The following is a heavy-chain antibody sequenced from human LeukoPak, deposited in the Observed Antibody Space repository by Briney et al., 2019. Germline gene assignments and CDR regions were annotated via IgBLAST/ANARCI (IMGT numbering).Heavy chain of an antibody. CDR2: INHSGST. J-gene: IGHJ5*02. D-gene: IGHD3-22*01. CDR1: GGSFSGYY. CDR3: ARGVTMIGRLRFDP. Sequence: SETLSLTCAVYGGSFSGYYWSWIRQPPGKGLEWIGEINHSGSTNYNPSLKSRVTISVDTSKNQFSLRLSSVTAADTAVYYCARGVTMIGRLRFDPWGQGTLVTVSS. V-gene: IGHV4-34*01.